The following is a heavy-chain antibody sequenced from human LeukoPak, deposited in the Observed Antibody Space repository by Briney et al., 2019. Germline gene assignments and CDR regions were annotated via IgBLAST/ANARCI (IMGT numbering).Heavy chain of an antibody. CDR2: ISGTGGST. V-gene: IGHV3-23*01. CDR3: AKGRDAYNYWYFDL. J-gene: IGHJ2*01. D-gene: IGHD5-24*01. Sequence: SGGSLRLSCAASGFTFSTYAMTWVRQAPGKGLEWVSLISGTGGSTYNADSVKGRFTISRDNSKNTLYLQMNSLRAEDTAVYYCAKGRDAYNYWYFDLWGRGTLVTVSS. CDR1: GFTFSTYA.